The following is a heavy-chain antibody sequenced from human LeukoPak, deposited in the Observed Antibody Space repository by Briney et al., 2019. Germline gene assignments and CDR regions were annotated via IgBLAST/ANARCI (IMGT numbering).Heavy chain of an antibody. CDR1: GGSITSYTYY. Sequence: SETLSLTCTVSGGSITSYTYYWGWIRQPPGKGLEWIGSMSYSGSSYYNPSLKSRVTISLDTSKNQFSLKLTSVTASDTAVYYCARPSNYGSGLGILDWGQGTLVIVSS. D-gene: IGHD3-10*01. CDR3: ARPSNYGSGLGILD. J-gene: IGHJ4*02. CDR2: MSYSGSS. V-gene: IGHV4-39*01.